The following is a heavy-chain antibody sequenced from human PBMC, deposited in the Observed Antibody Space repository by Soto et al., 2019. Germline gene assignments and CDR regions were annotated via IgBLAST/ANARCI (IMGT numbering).Heavy chain of an antibody. D-gene: IGHD3-3*02. CDR3: AKGRSDLSIFDS. J-gene: IGHJ4*02. V-gene: IGHV3-23*01. CDR2: IGASGT. Sequence: EVQLMESGGNLVQSGGSLRLSCAASGFTFLSDAMTWVRQAPGMGLEWDSRIGASGTYYADSVKGRFTISRDNSKNTLYLQMNSLRTEDTAVYFCAKGRSDLSIFDSWGQGTLVTVCS. CDR1: GFTFLSDA.